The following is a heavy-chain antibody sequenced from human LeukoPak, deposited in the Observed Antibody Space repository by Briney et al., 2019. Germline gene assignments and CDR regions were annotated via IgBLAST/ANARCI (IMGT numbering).Heavy chain of an antibody. CDR2: ISSDSTTT. D-gene: IGHD3-22*01. Sequence: GGSLRLSCSASGFTLSSHSMNWVRQAPGKGLEWVSYISSDSTTTYYADSVKGRFTISRDNAKNSLYVQMNSLRDEDTAVNYCARSSSGYRFFDYWDQGALVTVSS. V-gene: IGHV3-48*02. CDR3: ARSSSGYRFFDY. J-gene: IGHJ4*02. CDR1: GFTLSSHS.